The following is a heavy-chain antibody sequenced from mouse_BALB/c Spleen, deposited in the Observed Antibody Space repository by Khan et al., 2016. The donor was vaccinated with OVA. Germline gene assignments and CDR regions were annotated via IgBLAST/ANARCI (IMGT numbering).Heavy chain of an antibody. CDR1: GYTFTDYT. CDR3: ARGGGGRFAY. CDR2: ISTYYGDT. Sequence: QVQLKQSGAELVRPGVSVKISCKGSGYTFTDYTMHWVKQSHAKSLEWIGVISTYYGDTNYNQKFKGKATMTVDKSSNTAYMDLDRLTSEDSAIYYCARGGGGRFAYWGQGTLVTVSA. V-gene: IGHV1S137*01. J-gene: IGHJ3*01.